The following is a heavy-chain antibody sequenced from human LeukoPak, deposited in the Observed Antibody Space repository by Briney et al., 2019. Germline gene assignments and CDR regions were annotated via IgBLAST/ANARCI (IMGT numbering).Heavy chain of an antibody. D-gene: IGHD2-2*01. V-gene: IGHV4-34*01. CDR2: INHSGST. CDR1: GGSISSYY. Sequence: PSETLSLTCTVSGGSISSYYWSWIRQPPGKGLEWIGEINHSGSTNYNPSLKSRVTISVDTSKNQFSLKLSSVTAVDTAVYYCARGKTPSYCSSTSCPILQRTNWFDPWGQGTLVTVSS. CDR3: ARGKTPSYCSSTSCPILQRTNWFDP. J-gene: IGHJ5*02.